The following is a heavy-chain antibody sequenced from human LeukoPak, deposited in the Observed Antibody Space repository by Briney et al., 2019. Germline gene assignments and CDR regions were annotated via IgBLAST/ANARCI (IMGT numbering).Heavy chain of an antibody. V-gene: IGHV3-7*01. J-gene: IGHJ6*03. CDR2: IKQAVSEK. D-gene: IGHD6-19*01. CDR1: GFTFSNYW. Sequence: PGGSLRLSCAASGFTFSNYWMSWVRQAPGKGLEWVANIKQAVSEKYYVDSVKGRFTISRDNAKNSMYLQMNSLRAEDTAVYYCAREGSSGWYSYYYYYMDVWGKGTTVTVSS. CDR3: AREGSSGWYSYYYYYMDV.